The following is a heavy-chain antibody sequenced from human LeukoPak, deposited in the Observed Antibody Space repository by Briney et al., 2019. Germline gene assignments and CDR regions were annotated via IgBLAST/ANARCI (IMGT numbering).Heavy chain of an antibody. D-gene: IGHD1-26*01. CDR3: AREVSAWEYYYYMDV. J-gene: IGHJ6*03. CDR1: GGSISSGGYY. Sequence: SETLSLTCTVSGGSISSGGYYWSWIRQHPGKGLEWIGYIYYSGSTNYNPSLKSRVTMSVDTSKNQFSLKLSSVTAADTAVYYCAREVSAWEYYYYMDVWGKGTTVTVSS. CDR2: IYYSGST. V-gene: IGHV4-61*08.